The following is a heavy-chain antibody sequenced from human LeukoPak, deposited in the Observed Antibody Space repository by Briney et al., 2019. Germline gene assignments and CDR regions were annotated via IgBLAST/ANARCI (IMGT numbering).Heavy chain of an antibody. CDR2: INHSGGT. D-gene: IGHD6-13*01. CDR1: GGSFSGYY. Sequence: SETLSLTCAVYGGSFSGYYWSWIRQPPGKGLEWIGEINHSGGTNYNPSLKSRVTISVDTSKNQFYLKLSSVTAADTAVYYCARSSSSWYRGYFQHWGQGTLVTVSS. J-gene: IGHJ1*01. V-gene: IGHV4-34*01. CDR3: ARSSSSWYRGYFQH.